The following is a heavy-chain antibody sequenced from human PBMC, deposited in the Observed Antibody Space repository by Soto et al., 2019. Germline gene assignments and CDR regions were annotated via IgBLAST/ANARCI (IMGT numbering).Heavy chain of an antibody. V-gene: IGHV6-1*01. D-gene: IGHD2-2*03. Sequence: SQTLSLTCAISGDSVSSNSAAWNWIRQSPSRGLEWLGRTYYRSKWYNDYAVSVKSRITINPDTSKNQFSLQLNSVTPEDTAVYYCARGLDIVVVPAAYYYYYMDARGKGTTVTVSS. CDR2: TYYRSKWYN. J-gene: IGHJ6*03. CDR1: GDSVSSNSAA. CDR3: ARGLDIVVVPAAYYYYYMDA.